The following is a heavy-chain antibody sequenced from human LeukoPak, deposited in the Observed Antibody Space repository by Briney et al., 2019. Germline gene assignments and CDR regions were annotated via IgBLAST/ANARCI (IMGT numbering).Heavy chain of an antibody. D-gene: IGHD3-22*01. J-gene: IGHJ6*03. CDR1: GGSISSSSYY. V-gene: IGHV4-39*01. CDR3: ARGLSGYYHMYYYYYTDV. Sequence: SETLSLTCTVSGGSISSSSYYWGWIRQPPGKGLEWIGSIYYSGSTYYNPSLKSRVTISVDTSKNQFSLKLSSVTAADTAVYYCARGLSGYYHMYYYYYTDVWGKGTTVTISS. CDR2: IYYSGST.